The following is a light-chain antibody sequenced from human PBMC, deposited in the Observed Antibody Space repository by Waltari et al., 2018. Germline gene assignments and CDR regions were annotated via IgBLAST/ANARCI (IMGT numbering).Light chain of an antibody. J-gene: IGKJ1*01. CDR3: QQYSDWPT. Sequence: TQSPAALSVSPGETATLSCRASENIRTKLAWYQQRPGQAPRLLIYGASTWATGIPDRFNGSGSETEFTLTITSLQSEDFGVYYCQQYSDWPTFGQGTKVEIK. V-gene: IGKV3-15*01. CDR2: GAS. CDR1: ENIRTK.